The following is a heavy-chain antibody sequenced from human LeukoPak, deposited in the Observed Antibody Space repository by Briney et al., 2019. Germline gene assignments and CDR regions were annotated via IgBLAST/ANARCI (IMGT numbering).Heavy chain of an antibody. V-gene: IGHV3-11*03. Sequence: GGSLRLSCAASGFTFSDCYMSWFRQAPGKGLEWLSYIGGSGADTNYADSVKGRFTTSRDNAKSSLYLQMNSLRAEDTAVYYCAKTLVASPGNTGGPWGQGTLVTVSS. CDR1: GFTFSDCY. CDR3: AKTLVASPGNTGGP. D-gene: IGHD6-6*01. CDR2: IGGSGADT. J-gene: IGHJ5*02.